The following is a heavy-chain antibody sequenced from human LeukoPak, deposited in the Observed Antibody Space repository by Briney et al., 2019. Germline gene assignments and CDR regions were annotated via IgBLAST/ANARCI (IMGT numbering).Heavy chain of an antibody. CDR1: GGSFSGYY. CDR3: ARRDYYDSSPHDY. Sequence: SETLSLTCAVYGGSFSGYYWSWIRQPPGKGLEWIGEINHSGSTNYNPSLKSRVTISVDTSKNQFSLKLNSVTAADTAVYYCARRDYYDSSPHDYWGQGTLVTVSS. J-gene: IGHJ4*02. CDR2: INHSGST. D-gene: IGHD3-22*01. V-gene: IGHV4-34*01.